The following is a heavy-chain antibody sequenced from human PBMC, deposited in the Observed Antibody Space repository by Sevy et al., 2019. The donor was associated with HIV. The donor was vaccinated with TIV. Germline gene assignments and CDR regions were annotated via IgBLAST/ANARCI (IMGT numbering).Heavy chain of an antibody. Sequence: GGSLRLSCAASGFTFSTYWMSWVRQAPGKGLEWVATMNQDGSEKYYVDSVKGRFTISRDNAQNYLYLQMNGLRAEDTAVYYCVREGVGGFSYSLDCWRQGTLVTVSS. CDR1: GFTFSTYW. CDR3: VREGVGGFSYSLDC. V-gene: IGHV3-7*01. CDR2: MNQDGSEK. J-gene: IGHJ4*02. D-gene: IGHD5-18*01.